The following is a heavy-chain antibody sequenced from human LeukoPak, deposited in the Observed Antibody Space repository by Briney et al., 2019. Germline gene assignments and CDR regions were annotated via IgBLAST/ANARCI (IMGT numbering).Heavy chain of an antibody. CDR2: ISGSGGST. J-gene: IGHJ4*02. Sequence: AGGSLRLSCAASGFTFSSYAMSWVRQAPGKGLEWVSGISGSGGSTYYADSVKGRFTISRDNSKNTLHLQMNSLRAEDTAVYYCAKEMTTTLDNYFDYWGQGTLVTVSS. V-gene: IGHV3-23*01. CDR3: AKEMTTTLDNYFDY. CDR1: GFTFSSYA. D-gene: IGHD5-24*01.